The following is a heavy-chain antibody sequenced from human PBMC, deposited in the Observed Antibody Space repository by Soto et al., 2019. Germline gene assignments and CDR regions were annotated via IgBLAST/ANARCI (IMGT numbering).Heavy chain of an antibody. CDR2: INHSGST. J-gene: IGHJ4*02. D-gene: IGHD3-16*01. CDR1: GGSFSGYY. Sequence: SETLSLTCAVYGGSFSGYYWSWIRQPPGKGLEWIGEINHSGSTNYNPSLKSRVTISVDTSKNQFSLKLSSVTAADTAVYYCGRGRGPLIGRAYFDYWGQGTLVTVSS. CDR3: GRGRGPLIGRAYFDY. V-gene: IGHV4-34*01.